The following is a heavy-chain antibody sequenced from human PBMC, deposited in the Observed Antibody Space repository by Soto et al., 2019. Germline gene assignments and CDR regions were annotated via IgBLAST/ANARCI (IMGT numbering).Heavy chain of an antibody. CDR1: GGLFEHLG. Sequence: LRLSCAASGGLFEHLGRSRASQKPGKGLELISSISGSGFKKYYADSVKGRFTISRDNSKSTVYLELSNLSAEDTAVYHCAKNQGVELVPLATVDWFDPWGQGSVVTFSS. CDR2: ISGSGFKK. V-gene: IGHV3-23*01. J-gene: IGHJ5*02. CDR3: AKNQGVELVPLATVDWFDP. D-gene: IGHD1-26*01.